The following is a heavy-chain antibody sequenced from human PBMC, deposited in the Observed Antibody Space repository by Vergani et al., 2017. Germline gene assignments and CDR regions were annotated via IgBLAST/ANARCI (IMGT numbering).Heavy chain of an antibody. CDR1: GFTFSSYA. V-gene: IGHV3-23*01. Sequence: EVQLLESGGGLVQPGGSLRLSCAASGFTFSSYAMSWVRQAPGKGLEWVSAISGSGGSTYYADSVKGRFTISRDNSKNTRYLQMNSLRAEDTAVYYCAKPRGWYGDYFDYWGQGTLVTVSS. CDR3: AKPRGWYGDYFDY. CDR2: ISGSGGST. D-gene: IGHD4-17*01. J-gene: IGHJ4*02.